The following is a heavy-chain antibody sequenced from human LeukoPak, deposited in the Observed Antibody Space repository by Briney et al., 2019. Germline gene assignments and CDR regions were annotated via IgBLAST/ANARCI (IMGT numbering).Heavy chain of an antibody. CDR1: GFTFSDYY. Sequence: GGSLRLSCAASGFTFSDYYMNWIRQAPGKGLEWVAVISYDGSNNYYADSVKGRFTISRDNSKNTLYLQMNSLGAEDTAVYYCARVGNDYSIPGAFHIWGQGTMVTVSS. CDR3: ARVGNDYSIPGAFHI. CDR2: ISYDGSNN. V-gene: IGHV3-30-3*01. J-gene: IGHJ3*02. D-gene: IGHD1-1*01.